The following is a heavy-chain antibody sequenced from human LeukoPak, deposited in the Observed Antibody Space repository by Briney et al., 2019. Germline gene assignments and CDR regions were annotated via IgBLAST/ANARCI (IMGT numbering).Heavy chain of an antibody. CDR3: ARDEGVGERGAY. V-gene: IGHV1-18*01. J-gene: IGHJ4*02. CDR2: ISAYNGDT. D-gene: IGHD3-16*01. Sequence: ASVKVSCKASGYTFTSYGISWVRQATGQGLEWMGWISAYNGDTNYAQKLQDRVTMTTDTSTSTAYMELRSLRSDDTAMYYCARDEGVGERGAYWGQGTLVTVSS. CDR1: GYTFTSYG.